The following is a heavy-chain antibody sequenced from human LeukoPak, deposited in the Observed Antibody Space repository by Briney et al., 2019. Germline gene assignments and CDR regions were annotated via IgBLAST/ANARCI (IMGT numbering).Heavy chain of an antibody. D-gene: IGHD3-22*01. CDR3: ASVVTGGEDY. CDR1: GGSLNSSSNY. Sequence: PSETLSLTCTVSGGSLNSSSNYWGWIRQPPGKGLEWIGSIFYSGRTYYNPSLKSRVTIFVDTSKNQFSLKLSSVTAADTAVYYCASVVTGGEDYWGQGTLVTVSS. J-gene: IGHJ4*02. V-gene: IGHV4-39*01. CDR2: IFYSGRT.